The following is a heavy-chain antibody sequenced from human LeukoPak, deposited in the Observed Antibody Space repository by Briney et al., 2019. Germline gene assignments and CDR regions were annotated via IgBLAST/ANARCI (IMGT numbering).Heavy chain of an antibody. CDR1: GGSISSGGYS. J-gene: IGHJ4*02. CDR3: ARGPSVRTGYYFDY. D-gene: IGHD1-14*01. V-gene: IGHV4-30-2*01. Sequence: SETLSLTCAVSGGSISSGGYSWSWIRQPPGKGLEWIGYIYHSGSTYYNPSLKSRVTISVDRSKNQFSLKLSSVTAADTSVYYCARGPSVRTGYYFDYWGQGTLVTVSS. CDR2: IYHSGST.